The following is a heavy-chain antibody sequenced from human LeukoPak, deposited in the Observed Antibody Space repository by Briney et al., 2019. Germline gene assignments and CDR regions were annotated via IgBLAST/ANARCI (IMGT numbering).Heavy chain of an antibody. V-gene: IGHV4-61*02. D-gene: IGHD5-24*01. CDR3: ASQAPRRDGYNLGYYYMDV. CDR2: IYTSGST. J-gene: IGHJ6*03. Sequence: SETLSLTCTVSGDSISSGDYYWSWIRQPAGKGLEWIGRIYTSGSTNYNPSLKSRVTISVDTSKNQFSLKLSSVTAADTAVYYCASQAPRRDGYNLGYYYMDVWGKGTTVTISS. CDR1: GDSISSGDYY.